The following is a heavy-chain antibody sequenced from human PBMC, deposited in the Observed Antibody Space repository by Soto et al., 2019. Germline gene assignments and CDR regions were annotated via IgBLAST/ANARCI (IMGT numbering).Heavy chain of an antibody. CDR1: GCSVSSGSYY. CDR2: IYYSVST. Sequence: QVQLQESGPGLVKPSETLSLTCTVSGCSVSSGSYYWSLIRQPPGKGLEWIGYIYYSVSTNYNPSLKSRVTISVDTSKNQFSLKVSSVTAADTAVYYCASYSSGWYDVIYWGQGTLVTVSS. CDR3: ASYSSGWYDVIY. J-gene: IGHJ4*02. D-gene: IGHD6-19*01. V-gene: IGHV4-61*01.